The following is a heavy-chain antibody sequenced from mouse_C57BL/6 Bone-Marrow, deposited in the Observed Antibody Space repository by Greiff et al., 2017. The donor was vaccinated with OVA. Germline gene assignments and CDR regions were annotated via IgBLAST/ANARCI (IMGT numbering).Heavy chain of an antibody. D-gene: IGHD1-1*01. CDR1: GYTFTSYW. CDR3: ANYYGSSSFAY. CDR2: IHPSASDT. J-gene: IGHJ3*01. Sequence: QVQLQQPGAELVKPGASVKVSCKASGYTFTSYWMHWVKQRPGQGLEWIGRIHPSASDTNYNQKFKGKATLTVDKSSSTAYMQLSSLTSEDSAVYYCANYYGSSSFAYWGQGTLVTVSA. V-gene: IGHV1-74*01.